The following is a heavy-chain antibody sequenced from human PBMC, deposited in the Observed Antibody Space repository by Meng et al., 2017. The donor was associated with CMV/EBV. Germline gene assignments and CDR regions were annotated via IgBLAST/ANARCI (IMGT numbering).Heavy chain of an antibody. V-gene: IGHV3-20*04. CDR2: INWNGGST. D-gene: IGHD3-3*01. J-gene: IGHJ6*02. Sequence: GESLKISCAASGFTFDDYGMSWVRQAPGKGLEWVSGINWNGGSTGYADSVKGRFTISRDNAKNTLYLQMNSLRAEDTAVYYCVRDAYDFWSTSHGMDVWGQGTTVTVSS. CDR1: GFTFDDYG. CDR3: VRDAYDFWSTSHGMDV.